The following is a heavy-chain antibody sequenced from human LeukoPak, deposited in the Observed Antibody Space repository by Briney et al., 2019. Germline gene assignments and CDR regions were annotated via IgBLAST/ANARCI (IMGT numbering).Heavy chain of an antibody. V-gene: IGHV1-69*04. CDR1: GCTFSSYA. D-gene: IGHD3-3*01. J-gene: IGHJ4*02. CDR2: IIPILGIA. CDR3: ARALSGGDTIFGVTNDY. Sequence: ASVKVSCKASGCTFSSYAISWVRQAPGQGLEWMGRIIPILGIANYAQKFQGRVTFTADKSTSTAYMELSSLRSEDTAVYYCARALSGGDTIFGVTNDYWGQGTLVTVSS.